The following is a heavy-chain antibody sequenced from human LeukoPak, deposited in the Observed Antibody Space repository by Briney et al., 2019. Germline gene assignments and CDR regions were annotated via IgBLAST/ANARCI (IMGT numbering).Heavy chain of an antibody. CDR2: ISYDGSNK. V-gene: IGHV3-30*04. Sequence: PGGSLRLSCAASGFTFDDYAMHWVRQAPGKGLEWVAVISYDGSNKYYADSVKGRFTISRDNSKNTLYLQMNSLRAEDTAVYYCAREKGIGIAAAGTHGWFDPWGQGTLVTVSS. D-gene: IGHD6-13*01. J-gene: IGHJ5*02. CDR1: GFTFDDYA. CDR3: AREKGIGIAAAGTHGWFDP.